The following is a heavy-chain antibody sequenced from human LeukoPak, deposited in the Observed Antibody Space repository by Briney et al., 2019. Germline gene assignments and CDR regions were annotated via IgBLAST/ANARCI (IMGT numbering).Heavy chain of an antibody. Sequence: GGSLRLTCAASGFTFSSYAMHWVRQAPGKGLEWVAVISYDGSNKYYADSVKGRFAISRDNSKNTLYLQMNSLRAEDTAVYYCARDWWVYCSSTSCPFDYWGQGTLVTVSS. D-gene: IGHD2-2*01. CDR2: ISYDGSNK. J-gene: IGHJ4*02. CDR1: GFTFSSYA. V-gene: IGHV3-30*09. CDR3: ARDWWVYCSSTSCPFDY.